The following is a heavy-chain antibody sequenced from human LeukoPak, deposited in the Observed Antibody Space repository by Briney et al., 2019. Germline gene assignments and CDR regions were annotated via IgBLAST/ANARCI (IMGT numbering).Heavy chain of an antibody. V-gene: IGHV1-18*01. Sequence: GASVKVSCKASGYTFTSYGISWVRQAPGQGLEWMGWISAYNGNTNYAQKLQGRVTMTTDTSTSTAYMELRSLRSDDTAVYYCARIRAARITMVRGDWFDPWGQGTLVTVYS. D-gene: IGHD3-10*01. CDR3: ARIRAARITMVRGDWFDP. CDR1: GYTFTSYG. CDR2: ISAYNGNT. J-gene: IGHJ5*02.